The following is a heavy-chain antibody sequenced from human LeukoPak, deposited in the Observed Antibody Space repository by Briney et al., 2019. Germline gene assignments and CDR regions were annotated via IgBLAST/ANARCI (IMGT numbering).Heavy chain of an antibody. D-gene: IGHD3-22*01. J-gene: IGHJ1*01. CDR2: INAGNGNT. CDR1: GYTFTSYA. V-gene: IGHV1-3*01. Sequence: GASVKVSCKASGYTFTSYAMHWVRQAPGQRLEWMGWINAGNGNTKYSQKFQGRVTITRDTSASTAYMELSSLRSEDTAVYYCARDRYYDSSGATLLFQHWGQGTLVTVSS. CDR3: ARDRYYDSSGATLLFQH.